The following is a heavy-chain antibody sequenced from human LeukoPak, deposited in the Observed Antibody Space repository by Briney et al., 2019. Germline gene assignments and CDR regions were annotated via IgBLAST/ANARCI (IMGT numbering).Heavy chain of an antibody. CDR3: ARGLGYCSGGSCPRRAFDI. CDR1: GFTFSDYY. CDR2: ISSSGSTI. Sequence: PGGSLRLSCTASGFTFSDYYMSWIRQAPGKGLEWVSFISSSGSTIYYADSMKGRFTISRDNAKNSVYLQMNSLRAADTAVYYCARGLGYCSGGSCPRRAFDIWGQGTVVTVSS. V-gene: IGHV3-11*01. J-gene: IGHJ3*02. D-gene: IGHD2-15*01.